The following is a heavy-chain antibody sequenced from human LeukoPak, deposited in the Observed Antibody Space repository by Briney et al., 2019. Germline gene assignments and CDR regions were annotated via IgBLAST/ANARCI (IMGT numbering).Heavy chain of an antibody. V-gene: IGHV3-30*03. CDR2: ISYDGGTK. J-gene: IGHJ4*02. D-gene: IGHD3-10*01. CDR1: GFTFRTYG. CDR3: ARWWYYYGSGSYLDY. Sequence: GGSLRLSCAAFGFTFRTYGIHWVRQAPGKGLEWVAVISYDGGTKYYADSVKDRFTISRDNSKNTLSLQMNSLRTEDTAVYYCARWWYYYGSGSYLDYWGQGTLVTVSS.